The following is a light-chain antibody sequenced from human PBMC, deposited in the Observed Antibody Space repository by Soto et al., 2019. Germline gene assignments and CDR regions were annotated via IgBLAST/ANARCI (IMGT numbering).Light chain of an antibody. CDR1: QSVNSRH. J-gene: IGKJ4*01. CDR3: QHYGSSPLT. V-gene: IGKV3-20*01. Sequence: ENVVTQSPGTLSLSPGERATLSCRASQSVNSRHLAWYQQTPGQAPRLLIYGTSSRATGIPDRFSCSGSGTDFTLTISRLEPEDFAVYYCQHYGSSPLTFGGGTKVEIK. CDR2: GTS.